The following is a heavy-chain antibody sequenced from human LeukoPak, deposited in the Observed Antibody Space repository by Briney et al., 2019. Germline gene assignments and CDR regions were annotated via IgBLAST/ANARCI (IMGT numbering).Heavy chain of an antibody. J-gene: IGHJ4*02. CDR1: GFTFSSYW. Sequence: PGGSLRLSCAASGFTFSSYWMHWVRQAPGRGLVWVSRINSDGSSTSYADSVKGRFTISRDNSKNTLYLQMNSLRAEDTAEYYCAKAIYTYGSFEYYFDYWGQGTLVTVSS. V-gene: IGHV3-74*01. CDR2: INSDGSST. CDR3: AKAIYTYGSFEYYFDY. D-gene: IGHD5-18*01.